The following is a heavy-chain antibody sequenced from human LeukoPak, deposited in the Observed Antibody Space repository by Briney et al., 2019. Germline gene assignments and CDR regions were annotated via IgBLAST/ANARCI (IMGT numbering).Heavy chain of an antibody. CDR2: IYYSGST. Sequence: SETLSLTCTVSGGSISSSSYYWGWIRQPPGKGLEWIGSIYYSGSTYYNPSLKSRVTISVDTSKNQFSLKLSSVTAADTAVYYCARGPRGTTVTPVDYWGQGTLVTVSS. CDR1: GGSISSSSYY. D-gene: IGHD4-11*01. CDR3: ARGPRGTTVTPVDY. J-gene: IGHJ4*02. V-gene: IGHV4-39*07.